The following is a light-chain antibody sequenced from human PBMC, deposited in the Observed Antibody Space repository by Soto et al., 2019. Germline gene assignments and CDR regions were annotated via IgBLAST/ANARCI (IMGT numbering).Light chain of an antibody. CDR1: QDISSY. CDR3: QQYDIPQLT. CDR2: DAS. J-gene: IGKJ4*01. V-gene: IGKV1-33*01. Sequence: DIQMTQSPSSLSASVGDRVTITCQASQDISSYLNWYQQKPGKAPKLLIYDASNLETGVPSRFSGSGSGTDFTFTISSLQPEDIATYYCQQYDIPQLTFGGGTKVEIK.